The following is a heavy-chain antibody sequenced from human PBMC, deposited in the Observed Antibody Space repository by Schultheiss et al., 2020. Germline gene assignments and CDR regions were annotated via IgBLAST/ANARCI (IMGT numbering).Heavy chain of an antibody. CDR3: ARVSVYSSLSYYYGMDV. J-gene: IGHJ6*02. V-gene: IGHV3-23*01. Sequence: GESLKISCAASGFTFSRYAMSWVRQAPGKGLEWVSVISGNGASTYYADSVKGRFTISRDNAKNSLYLQMNSLRAEDTAVYYCARVSVYSSLSYYYGMDVWGQETTVTVSS. D-gene: IGHD6-13*01. CDR2: ISGNGAST. CDR1: GFTFSRYA.